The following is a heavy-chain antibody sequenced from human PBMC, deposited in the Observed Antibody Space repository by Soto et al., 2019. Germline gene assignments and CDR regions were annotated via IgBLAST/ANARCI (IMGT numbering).Heavy chain of an antibody. V-gene: IGHV2-5*02. Sequence: QITLTESGPTLVKPTQTLTLTCTFSGFSLSSTRMAVGWIRQPPGKALEWLALIYWDDDKRYSPFLKSRLTITKDTSKNQVVLTMSNMEPVDTARYYCAHIVVAGLGYYFDYWGQGTLVTVSS. D-gene: IGHD6-19*01. CDR3: AHIVVAGLGYYFDY. CDR1: GFSLSSTRMA. CDR2: IYWDDDK. J-gene: IGHJ4*02.